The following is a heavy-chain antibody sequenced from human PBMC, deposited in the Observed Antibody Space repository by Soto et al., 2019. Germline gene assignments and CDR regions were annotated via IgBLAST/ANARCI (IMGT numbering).Heavy chain of an antibody. CDR2: IYYSGST. CDR1: GGSISSGGYY. V-gene: IGHV4-31*03. Sequence: TLSLTCTFSGGSISSGGYYWSWIRQHPGKGLEWIGYIYYSGSTYYNPSLKSRVTISVDTSKNQFSLKLSSVTAADTAVYYCARSDYYDSSGYLDYWDQGTLVTVSS. J-gene: IGHJ4*02. CDR3: ARSDYYDSSGYLDY. D-gene: IGHD3-22*01.